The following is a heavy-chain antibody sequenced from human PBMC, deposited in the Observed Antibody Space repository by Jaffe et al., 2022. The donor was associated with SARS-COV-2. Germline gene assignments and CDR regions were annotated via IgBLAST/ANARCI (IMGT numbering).Heavy chain of an antibody. CDR2: ISSSSSYI. V-gene: IGHV3-21*01. CDR3: ARVTKLLWFGESRLESDYYGMDV. D-gene: IGHD3-10*01. Sequence: EVQLVESGGGLVKPGGSLRLSCAASGFTFSSYSMNWVRQAPGKGLEWVSSISSSSSYIYYADSVKGRFTISRDNAKNSLYLQMNSLRAEDTAVYYCARVTKLLWFGESRLESDYYGMDVWGQGTTVTVSS. J-gene: IGHJ6*02. CDR1: GFTFSSYS.